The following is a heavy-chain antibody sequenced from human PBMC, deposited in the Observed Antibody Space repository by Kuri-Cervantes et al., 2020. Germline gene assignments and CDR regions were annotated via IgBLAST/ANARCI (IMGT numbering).Heavy chain of an antibody. CDR2: ISSSSGTI. CDR3: ARLGMTTVVTRAFDI. J-gene: IGHJ3*02. D-gene: IGHD4-23*01. Sequence: GESLKISCAASGFTFNTYSMTWVRQAPGKGLEWVSYISSSSGTIYYADSVKGRFTISRDNAENSLYLQMNSLRVEDTAVYYCARLGMTTVVTRAFDIWGQGTMVTVSS. V-gene: IGHV3-48*01. CDR1: GFTFNTYS.